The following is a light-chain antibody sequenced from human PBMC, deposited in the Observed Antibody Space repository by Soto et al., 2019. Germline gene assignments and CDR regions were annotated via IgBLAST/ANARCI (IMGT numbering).Light chain of an antibody. J-gene: IGKJ3*01. CDR1: QSVSSSY. CDR2: GAS. CDR3: QQYGSSPLFT. Sequence: EIVLTQSPGTLSLSPGERATLSCRASQSVSSSYLAWYQQKPGQAPRLLIYGASGRATGIPDWFSGSGSGTDFTQTISRLEPEDFAVYYCQQYGSSPLFTFGPGTKVDIK. V-gene: IGKV3-20*01.